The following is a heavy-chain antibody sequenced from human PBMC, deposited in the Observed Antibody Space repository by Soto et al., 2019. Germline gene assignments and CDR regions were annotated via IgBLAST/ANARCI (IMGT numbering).Heavy chain of an antibody. CDR2: ISYDGSNK. Sequence: QVQLVESGGGVVQPGRSLRLSCAASGFTFSSYGMHWVRQAPGKGLEWVAVISYDGSNKYYADSVEGRFTISRDNSKNTLYLQMNSLRAEDTAVYYCAKDHLMTTVTTVGYWGQGTLVTVSS. V-gene: IGHV3-30*18. D-gene: IGHD4-17*01. J-gene: IGHJ4*02. CDR1: GFTFSSYG. CDR3: AKDHLMTTVTTVGY.